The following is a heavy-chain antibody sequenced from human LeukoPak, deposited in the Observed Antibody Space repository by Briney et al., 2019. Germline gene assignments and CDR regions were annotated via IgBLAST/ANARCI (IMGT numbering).Heavy chain of an antibody. V-gene: IGHV4-39*01. CDR1: GASISSGNYY. J-gene: IGHJ5*02. D-gene: IGHD1-14*01. CDR3: ARCHPHVTTNWFDP. Sequence: SETLSLTCTVSGASISSGNYYWGWIRQPPGKGLEWIVTIYNSGDTYYKSSLRSRVTISVDTSKNQVSLKPSSVTAADTAVYYCARCHPHVTTNWFDPWGQGTLVTVSS. CDR2: IYNSGDT.